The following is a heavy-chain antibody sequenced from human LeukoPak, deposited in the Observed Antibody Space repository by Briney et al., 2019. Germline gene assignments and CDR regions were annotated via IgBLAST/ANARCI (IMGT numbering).Heavy chain of an antibody. CDR2: IYTSGNT. J-gene: IGHJ3*02. CDR3: ARGDDIVVVVAATVGGFDI. Sequence: SETLSLTCTASGGSISSYYWSWIRQPAGKGLEWIGRIYTSGNTNYNPSLKSRVTMSVDTSKNQFSLKLSSVTAADTAVYYCARGDDIVVVVAATVGGFDIWGQGTMVTVSS. CDR1: GGSISSYY. V-gene: IGHV4-4*07. D-gene: IGHD2-15*01.